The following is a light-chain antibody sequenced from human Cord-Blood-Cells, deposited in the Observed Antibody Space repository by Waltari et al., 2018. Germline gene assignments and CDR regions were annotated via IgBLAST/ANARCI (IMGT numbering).Light chain of an antibody. V-gene: IGKV1-39*01. CDR2: AAS. CDR3: QQSYSTPFT. J-gene: IGKJ3*01. CDR1: QSISSY. Sequence: DSHMTKSPSSLSASVGDRVTITCRASQSISSYLNWYQQKPGKAPKLLIYAASSLQSGVPSRFSGSGSGTDFTLTISSLQPEDFATYYCQQSYSTPFTFGPGTKVDIK.